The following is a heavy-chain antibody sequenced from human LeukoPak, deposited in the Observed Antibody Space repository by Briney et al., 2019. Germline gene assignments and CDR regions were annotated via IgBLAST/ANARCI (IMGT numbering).Heavy chain of an antibody. CDR2: INHSGST. V-gene: IGHV4-34*01. D-gene: IGHD3-3*01. Sequence: PSETLSLTCAVYGGSFSGYYWSWIRQPPGKGLEWIGEINHSGSTNYNPSLKSRVTISVDTSKNQFSLKLSSVTAADTAVYYCARRIGITIFGVVTSNWFDPWGQGTQVTVSS. CDR1: GGSFSGYY. CDR3: ARRIGITIFGVVTSNWFDP. J-gene: IGHJ5*02.